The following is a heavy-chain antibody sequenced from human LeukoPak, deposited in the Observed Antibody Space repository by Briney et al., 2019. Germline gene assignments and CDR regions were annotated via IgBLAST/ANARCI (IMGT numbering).Heavy chain of an antibody. Sequence: SETLSLTCTVSGDSISSSSYYWGWLRQPPGKGLEWIVSIYYSGSTYYNPSLKSRVTMSVDTSKNQFSLKLSSVTAADTAVYYCARGRGDYGLNYFDYWGQGTLVTVSS. J-gene: IGHJ4*02. CDR1: GDSISSSSYY. CDR2: IYYSGST. D-gene: IGHD4-17*01. V-gene: IGHV4-39*01. CDR3: ARGRGDYGLNYFDY.